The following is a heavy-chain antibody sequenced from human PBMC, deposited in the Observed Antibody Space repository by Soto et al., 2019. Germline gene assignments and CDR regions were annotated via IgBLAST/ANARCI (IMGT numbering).Heavy chain of an antibody. J-gene: IGHJ4*02. CDR3: ARYRREAVAGYTLDN. D-gene: IGHD6-13*01. Sequence: SETLSLTCTVSGGSISSNYWTWIRQPPGKGLEWIGYVYNSGSTNYNPSLKSRVTISEDTSKSQFPLKVNSMTAADTAVYYCARYRREAVAGYTLDNWGQGILVTVSS. V-gene: IGHV4-59*01. CDR1: GGSISSNY. CDR2: VYNSGST.